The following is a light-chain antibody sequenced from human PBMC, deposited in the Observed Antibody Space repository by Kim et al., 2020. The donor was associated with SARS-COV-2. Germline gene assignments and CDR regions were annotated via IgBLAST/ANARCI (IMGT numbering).Light chain of an antibody. CDR2: DVS. CDR3: SSYTSSTTLV. Sequence: QSVLTQPASVSGSPGQSITISCTGTSSDVGAYNHVSWYQQHPGKGPKLMIYDVSNRPSGVSSRFSASKSGNTASLTISGLQAEDESDYYCSSYTSSTTLVFGTGTKVTVL. CDR1: SSDVGAYNH. V-gene: IGLV2-14*01. J-gene: IGLJ1*01.